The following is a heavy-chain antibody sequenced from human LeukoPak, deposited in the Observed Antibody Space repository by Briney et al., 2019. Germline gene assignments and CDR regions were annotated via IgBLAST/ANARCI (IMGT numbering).Heavy chain of an antibody. D-gene: IGHD6-13*01. J-gene: IGHJ5*02. Sequence: ASVKVSCKASGYTFTGYYMHWVRQAPGQGLEWMGWINPNSGGTNYAQKFQGRATMTRDTSISTAYMELSRLRSDDTAVYYCARRIAAAGTNWFDPWGQGTLVTVSS. CDR3: ARRIAAAGTNWFDP. V-gene: IGHV1-2*02. CDR1: GYTFTGYY. CDR2: INPNSGGT.